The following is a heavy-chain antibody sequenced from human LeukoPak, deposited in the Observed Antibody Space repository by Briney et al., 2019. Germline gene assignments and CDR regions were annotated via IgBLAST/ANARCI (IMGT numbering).Heavy chain of an antibody. CDR1: GYTFTRHY. D-gene: IGHD3-22*01. Sequence: GASVKVSCKASGYTFTRHYMNWVRQAPGQGLEWLGLINPSSSSATYAQKFQGRVTLTRDTSTSTVYMDLSSLRFEDTAVYYCAREPRNYYEIDYWGQGTLVTVSS. CDR2: INPSSSSA. V-gene: IGHV1-46*01. CDR3: AREPRNYYEIDY. J-gene: IGHJ4*02.